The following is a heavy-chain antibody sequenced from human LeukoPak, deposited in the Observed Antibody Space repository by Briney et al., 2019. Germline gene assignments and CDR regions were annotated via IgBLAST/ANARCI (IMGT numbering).Heavy chain of an antibody. J-gene: IGHJ3*02. CDR3: ARLQPIVGANRPDAFDI. CDR2: IYPGDSDT. CDR1: GYSFPNYW. Sequence: GESLKISCKGSGYSFPNYWIGWVRQMPGKGLDWMGIIYPGDSDTRYSPSFQGQVAISADKSISTAYLQWSSLKASDTAMYYCARLQPIVGANRPDAFDIWGQGTMVTVSS. D-gene: IGHD1-26*01. V-gene: IGHV5-51*01.